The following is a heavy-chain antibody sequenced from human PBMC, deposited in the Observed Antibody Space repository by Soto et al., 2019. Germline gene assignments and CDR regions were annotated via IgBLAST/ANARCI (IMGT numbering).Heavy chain of an antibody. Sequence: SGPTLVNPTETLTLTCTVSGFSLNSAGMGVSWIRQPPGKALEWLAHIYSNDEKSYSTSLKSRLAISKDTSKSQVVLTMTNMDPVDTGTYYCAHRPGSRDWFDPWGQGTLVT. CDR2: IYSNDEK. J-gene: IGHJ5*02. V-gene: IGHV2-26*01. CDR3: AHRPGSRDWFDP. CDR1: GFSLNSAGMG.